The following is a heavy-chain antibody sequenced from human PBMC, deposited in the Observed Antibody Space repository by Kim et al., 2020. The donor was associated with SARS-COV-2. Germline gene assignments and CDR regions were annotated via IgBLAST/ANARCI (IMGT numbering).Heavy chain of an antibody. CDR3: ARFEGYGMDV. CDR1: GFTFSTYS. J-gene: IGHJ6*02. V-gene: IGHV3-21*01. D-gene: IGHD3-9*01. Sequence: GGSLRLSCAASGFTFSTYSMNWVRQAPGQGLEWVSSISTSSIYIYYADSAKGRFTISRDNAKSSLFLQMNSLRAEDTGVYYCARFEGYGMDVWGQGTTVT. CDR2: ISTSSIYI.